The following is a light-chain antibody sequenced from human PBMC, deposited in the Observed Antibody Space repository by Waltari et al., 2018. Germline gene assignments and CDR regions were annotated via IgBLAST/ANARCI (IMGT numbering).Light chain of an antibody. CDR2: EDT. V-gene: IGLV2-23*01. CDR3: CSYAGGTASIL. CDR1: SSDVGSHNL. J-gene: IGLJ2*01. Sequence: QSALTQPASVSGSPGQSITISCTGTSSDVGSHNLVSCYQHHPGKAPKLMIYEDTKGPSGVSNRFSGSKSGNTASLTISGLQAEDEADYYCCSYAGGTASILLGGGTKLTVL.